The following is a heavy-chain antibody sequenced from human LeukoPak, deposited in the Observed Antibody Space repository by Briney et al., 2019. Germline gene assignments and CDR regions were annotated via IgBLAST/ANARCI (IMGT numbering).Heavy chain of an antibody. D-gene: IGHD6-19*01. CDR2: VSAYNGNT. V-gene: IGHV1-18*01. CDR1: GYTFTSYG. J-gene: IGHJ4*02. Sequence: ASVKVSCKASGYTFTSYGISWVRQAPGQGLEWMGWVSAYNGNTNYAQKFQGRVTITRDTSASTAYMELSSLRSEDTAVYYCARDFGSGSDYWGQGTLVTVSS. CDR3: ARDFGSGSDY.